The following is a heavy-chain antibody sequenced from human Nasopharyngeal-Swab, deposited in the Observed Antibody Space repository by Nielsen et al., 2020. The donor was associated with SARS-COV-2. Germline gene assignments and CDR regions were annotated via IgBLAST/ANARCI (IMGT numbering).Heavy chain of an antibody. CDR3: ARGGQPFYYYYMDV. CDR2: IYPGDSET. V-gene: IGHV5-51*01. D-gene: IGHD3-16*01. Sequence: GGSLRLSCKGSGYRFPSYWIGWLRQMPGKGLEWMGIIYPGDSETRYSPSFQGQVTISADQSNNTAYLQWSSLKASDTAMYFCARGGQPFYYYYMDVWGKGTTVTVSS. CDR1: GYRFPSYW. J-gene: IGHJ6*03.